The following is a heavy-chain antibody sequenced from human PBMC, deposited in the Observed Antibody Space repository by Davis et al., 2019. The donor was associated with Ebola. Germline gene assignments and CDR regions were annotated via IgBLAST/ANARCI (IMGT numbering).Heavy chain of an antibody. D-gene: IGHD1-1*01. CDR1: GFSLSNVRMG. J-gene: IGHJ6*02. V-gene: IGHV2-26*01. Sequence: SGPTLVKPTETLTLTCSVSGFSLSNVRMGVAWIRQPPGKALEWLAHIFSDDDKSYSTSLKSRLTISEDTSKGQVVLTMTNVGPVDTATYYCARITGPRWAVYYYGMDVWGQGTTVTVSS. CDR2: IFSDDDK. CDR3: ARITGPRWAVYYYGMDV.